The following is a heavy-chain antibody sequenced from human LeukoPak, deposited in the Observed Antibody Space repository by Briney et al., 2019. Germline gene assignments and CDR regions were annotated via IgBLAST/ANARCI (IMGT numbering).Heavy chain of an antibody. CDR3: ARTGYSSRWAIDN. J-gene: IGHJ4*02. CDR1: GYSFTNYW. Sequence: GESLKISCNGSGYSFTNYWIGWVRQMPGKGLVWMGIIYPGDSDIRYSPSFQGQVTISADKSISTAYLQWSSLKASDTAMYYCARTGYSSRWAIDNWGQGTLVTVSS. CDR2: IYPGDSDI. V-gene: IGHV5-51*01. D-gene: IGHD6-13*01.